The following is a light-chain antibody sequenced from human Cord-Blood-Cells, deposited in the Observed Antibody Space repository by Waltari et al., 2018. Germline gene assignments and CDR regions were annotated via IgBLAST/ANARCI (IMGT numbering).Light chain of an antibody. CDR2: GAS. CDR1: QSVSSN. Sequence: DIVMTQSPATLSVSPGERATLSCRASQSVSSNLAWYQQKPGQAPRPLIDGASTRATGIPARFSGSGSGTEFTLTISSRQSEDFAVYYCQQYNNWPPITFGQGTRLEIK. V-gene: IGKV3-15*01. CDR3: QQYNNWPPIT. J-gene: IGKJ5*01.